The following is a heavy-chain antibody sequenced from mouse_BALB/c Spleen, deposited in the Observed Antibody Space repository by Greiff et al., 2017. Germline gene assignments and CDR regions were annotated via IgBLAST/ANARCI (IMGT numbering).Heavy chain of an antibody. CDR1: GYTFTSYW. CDR2: INPSTGYT. CDR3: ARDRHYCDD. J-gene: IGHJ2*01. Sequence: QVQLQQSGAELAKPGASVKMSCKASGYTFTSYWMHWVKQRPGQGLEWIGYINPSTGYTEYNQKFKDKATLTAEKSSSTAYMQLSSLTSEDSAVYYCARDRHYCDDWGKGTTLTVSS. V-gene: IGHV1-7*01.